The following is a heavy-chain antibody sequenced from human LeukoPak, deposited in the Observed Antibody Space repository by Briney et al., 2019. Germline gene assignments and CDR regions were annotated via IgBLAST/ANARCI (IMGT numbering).Heavy chain of an antibody. V-gene: IGHV4-61*02. Sequence: PSETLSLTCTVSGGSISGGSYYWSWIRQPAGKGLEWIGRIYTSGSTNYNPSLKSRVTISVDTSKNQFSLKLSSVTAADTAVYYCARVSYDSSGYGYYFDYWGQGTLVTVSS. D-gene: IGHD3-22*01. CDR1: GGSISGGSYY. CDR2: IYTSGST. CDR3: ARVSYDSSGYGYYFDY. J-gene: IGHJ4*02.